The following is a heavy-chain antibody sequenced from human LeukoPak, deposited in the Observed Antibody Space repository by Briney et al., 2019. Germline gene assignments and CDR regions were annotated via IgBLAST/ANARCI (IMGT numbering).Heavy chain of an antibody. D-gene: IGHD3-3*01. CDR1: GYTFTSYG. CDR3: ARSPPYYSDFWSGYMTSYYYGMDV. V-gene: IGHV1-18*01. CDR2: ISAYNGNT. J-gene: IGHJ6*02. Sequence: ASVKVSCKASGYTFTSYGISWVRQAPGQGLEWMGWISAYNGNTNYAQKLQGRVTMTTDTSTSTAYMELRSLRSDDTAVYYCARSPPYYSDFWSGYMTSYYYGMDVWGQGTTVTVSS.